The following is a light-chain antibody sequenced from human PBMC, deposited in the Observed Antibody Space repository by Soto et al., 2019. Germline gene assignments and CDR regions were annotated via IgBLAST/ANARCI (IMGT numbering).Light chain of an antibody. J-gene: IGLJ2*01. V-gene: IGLV1-44*01. Sequence: QSVLTQPPSVSGTPGQRVTISCSGIFSNIGSNPVNWYQQLPGTTPKLLISYDHQRPSGVPDRFSGSRSGTSASLAISGLQSEDEADYYCSAWEDSLHGHVVFGGGTKLTVL. CDR1: FSNIGSNP. CDR2: YDH. CDR3: SAWEDSLHGHVV.